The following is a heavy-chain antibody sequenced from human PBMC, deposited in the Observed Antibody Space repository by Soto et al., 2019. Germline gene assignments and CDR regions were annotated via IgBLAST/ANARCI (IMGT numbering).Heavy chain of an antibody. Sequence: GGSLRLSCAASGFTFSSYGMSWVRQAPGKGLEWVGFIRSKAYGGTTEYAASVKGRFTISRDDSKSIAYLQMNSLKTEDTAVYYCRARPLYYYYYGMDVWGQGTTVTVSS. V-gene: IGHV3-49*04. CDR2: IRSKAYGGTT. J-gene: IGHJ6*02. CDR1: GFTFSSYG. D-gene: IGHD6-6*01. CDR3: RARPLYYYYYGMDV.